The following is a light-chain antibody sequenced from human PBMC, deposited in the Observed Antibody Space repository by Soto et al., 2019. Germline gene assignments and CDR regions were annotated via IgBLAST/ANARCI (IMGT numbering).Light chain of an antibody. V-gene: IGLV2-23*01. CDR3: CSYAGLYG. CDR2: EGS. J-gene: IGLJ1*01. Sequence: QSVLPQPASVSGSPGQSITISCTGTSSDVGSYNLVSWYQQHPGKAPKLMIYEGSKRPSGVSNRFSGSKSGNTASLTISGLQAEDEADYYCCSYAGLYGFGTGTKVTVL. CDR1: SSDVGSYNL.